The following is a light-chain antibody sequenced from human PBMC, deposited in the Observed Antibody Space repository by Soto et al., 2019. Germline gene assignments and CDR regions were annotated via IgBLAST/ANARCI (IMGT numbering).Light chain of an antibody. Sequence: EVAWIQYPATLPSSPEERATLSCRASQTVNSRLAWYQHKPGQAPRLLIYHTSNRATGIPARFSGSGSGTDFTLTISSLEPEDFAVYYCHQRQSWRRTFGQGSKVDI. CDR3: HQRQSWRRT. CDR1: QTVNSR. V-gene: IGKV3-11*01. J-gene: IGKJ1*01. CDR2: HTS.